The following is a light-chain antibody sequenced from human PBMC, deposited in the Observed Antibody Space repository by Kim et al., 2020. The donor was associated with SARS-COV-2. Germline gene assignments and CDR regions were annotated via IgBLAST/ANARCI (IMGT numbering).Light chain of an antibody. CDR3: QQYGDTPYT. V-gene: IGKV3-20*01. CDR2: GAS. CDR1: QSISSNY. J-gene: IGKJ2*01. Sequence: EIVLTQSPVTLSLSPGERVTLSCRAGQSISSNYLAWYQQKPGQAPRPLIYGASSRATGIPDRFSGSGSGTDFSLTISRLEPDDFAVYYCQQYGDTPYTFGQGTKLEIK.